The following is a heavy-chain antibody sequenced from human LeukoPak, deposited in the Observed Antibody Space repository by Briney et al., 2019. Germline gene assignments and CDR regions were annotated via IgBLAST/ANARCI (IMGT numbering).Heavy chain of an antibody. CDR1: GITFSSYS. CDR3: AKGGSGWPFDY. D-gene: IGHD6-19*01. Sequence: GGSLRLSCAASGITFSSYSMSWVRQAPGKGLEWVSSISFSGTTTYYADSVKGRFTVSRDNSKNTLYLQMDGLRAEDTAVYYCAKGGSGWPFDYWGQGTLVTVSS. CDR2: ISFSGTTT. J-gene: IGHJ4*02. V-gene: IGHV3-23*01.